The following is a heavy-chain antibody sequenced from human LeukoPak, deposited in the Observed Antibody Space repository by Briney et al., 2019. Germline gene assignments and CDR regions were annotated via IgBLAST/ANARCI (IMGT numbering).Heavy chain of an antibody. V-gene: IGHV3-7*01. CDR3: AKDANLGLHFDY. CDR1: GFTFSTYW. CDR2: IKPDGSDK. D-gene: IGHD7-27*01. Sequence: GGSLRLSCAASGFTFSTYWMNWVRQAPGKGLEWVANIKPDGSDKYYVDSVKGRFTVSRDNAKNSLYLQMNSLRAEDTAVYYCAKDANLGLHFDYWGQGTLVTVSS. J-gene: IGHJ4*02.